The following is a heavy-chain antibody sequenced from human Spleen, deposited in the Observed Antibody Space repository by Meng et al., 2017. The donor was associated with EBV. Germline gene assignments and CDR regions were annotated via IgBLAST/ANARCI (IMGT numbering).Heavy chain of an antibody. D-gene: IGHD2/OR15-2a*01. V-gene: IGHV1-46*01. J-gene: IGHJ4*02. Sequence: QGQMREEGAEMKKHGASMKVSCKASGNSLANNFLHWVRQAPGQGLEWMGVINPSATGAGYAQKFQGRVTMTRDTSTSTVYMEMSSLRSEDTAVYYCVRDVLYFDYWGQGTLVTVSS. CDR1: GNSLANNF. CDR3: VRDVLYFDY. CDR2: INPSATGA.